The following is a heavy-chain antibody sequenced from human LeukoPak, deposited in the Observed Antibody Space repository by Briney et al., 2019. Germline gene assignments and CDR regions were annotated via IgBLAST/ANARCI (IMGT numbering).Heavy chain of an antibody. CDR1: GFTFSSYW. J-gene: IGHJ4*02. CDR2: IKEDGSGE. D-gene: IGHD3-10*01. CDR3: VRDYYYGSGAGGYGY. V-gene: IGHV3-7*01. Sequence: GGSLRLSCAASGFTFSSYWMSWVRQAPGKGPEWVANIKEDGSGEYYVDSVKGRFTISRDNAKNSLYLQMNSLRAEDTAVYYCVRDYYYGSGAGGYGYWGQGTLVTVSS.